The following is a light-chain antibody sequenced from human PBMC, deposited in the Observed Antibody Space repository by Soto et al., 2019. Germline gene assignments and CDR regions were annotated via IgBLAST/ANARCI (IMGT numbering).Light chain of an antibody. CDR2: DAS. CDR3: QQHPSCPPFT. J-gene: IGKJ2*01. Sequence: EIVLAQSPATLSLSPGERATLSCRASQDISNFLACYQQRPGQAPRLLIYDASNRASGFPAWFSGSGSGTDFTIAIFGLEPEDFAIYYCQQHPSCPPFTFGQGTKLEV. CDR1: QDISNF. V-gene: IGKV3-11*01.